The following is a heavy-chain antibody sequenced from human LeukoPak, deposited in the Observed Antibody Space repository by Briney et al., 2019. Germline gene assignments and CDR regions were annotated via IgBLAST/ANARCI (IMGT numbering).Heavy chain of an antibody. Sequence: GGSLRLSCAASGFTFSSYVMSWVRQAPGKGLEWVSAISGSGTATYSADSVKGRFTISRDNSKNTLFLLVNSLRAEDTAVYYCARIFITMVRGVIIGYFDYWGQGTLVTVSS. CDR1: GFTFSSYV. V-gene: IGHV3-23*01. J-gene: IGHJ4*02. CDR2: ISGSGTAT. D-gene: IGHD3-10*01. CDR3: ARIFITMVRGVIIGYFDY.